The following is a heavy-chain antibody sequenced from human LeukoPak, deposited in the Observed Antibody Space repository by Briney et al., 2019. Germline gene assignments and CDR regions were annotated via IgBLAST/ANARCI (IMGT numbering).Heavy chain of an antibody. J-gene: IGHJ4*02. V-gene: IGHV3-30-3*01. D-gene: IGHD3-22*01. CDR2: ISYDGSNK. CDR3: ARTGYDSSGYYFYFDY. Sequence: GGSLRLSCAASGFTFSSYAMHWVRQAPGKGLEWVAVISYDGSNKYYADSVKGRFTISRDNSKNTLYLQMNSLRAEDTAVYYCARTGYDSSGYYFYFDYWGQGTLVTVSS. CDR1: GFTFSSYA.